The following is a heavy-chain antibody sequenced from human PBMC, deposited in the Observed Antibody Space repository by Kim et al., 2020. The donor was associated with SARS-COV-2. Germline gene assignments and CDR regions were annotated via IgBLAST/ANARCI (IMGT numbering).Heavy chain of an antibody. J-gene: IGHJ4*02. CDR3: VKDQWVWFGENVDGGFDY. CDR1: GFTFSSYA. Sequence: GGSLRLSCSASGFTFSSYAMHWVRQAPGKGLEYVSAISSNGGSTYYADSVKGRFTISRDNSKNTLYLQMSSLRAEDMAVYYCVKDQWVWFGENVDGGFDYWGQGTLVTVSS. D-gene: IGHD3-10*01. CDR2: ISSNGGST. V-gene: IGHV3-64D*06.